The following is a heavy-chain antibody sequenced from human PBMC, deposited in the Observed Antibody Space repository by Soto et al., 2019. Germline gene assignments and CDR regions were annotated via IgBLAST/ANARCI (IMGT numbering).Heavy chain of an antibody. CDR3: LVTTSAFDV. D-gene: IGHD4-17*01. CDR1: GFTLSNFW. Sequence: EVQLVESGGDLAQPGGSLRLSCAASGFTLSNFWVNWVRQPPGKGLEWVANIKQGEIEKNYVDSVKGRFTTSRDDTKNSLFLQMNNLRAEVTAVYYCLVTTSAFDVWGRGTTVTVSS. V-gene: IGHV3-7*01. CDR2: IKQGEIEK. J-gene: IGHJ3*01.